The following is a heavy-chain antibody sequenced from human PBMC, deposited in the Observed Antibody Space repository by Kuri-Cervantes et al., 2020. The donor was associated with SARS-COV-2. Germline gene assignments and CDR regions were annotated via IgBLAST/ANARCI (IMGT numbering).Heavy chain of an antibody. V-gene: IGHV4-4*02. CDR2: IFHDGST. Sequence: GSLRLSCAASRFTFNNYAMTWVRQPPGKGLQWIGEIFHDGSTKFNPSLSLRGRVTMSLDKSKNQFSLNLTSVTAADTAVYYCARGSTYTFDIWGQGTLVTVSS. D-gene: IGHD2-2*02. J-gene: IGHJ3*02. CDR3: ARGSTYTFDI. CDR1: RFTFNNYAM.